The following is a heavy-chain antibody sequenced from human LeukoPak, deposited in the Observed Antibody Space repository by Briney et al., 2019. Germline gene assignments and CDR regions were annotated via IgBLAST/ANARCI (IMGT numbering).Heavy chain of an antibody. J-gene: IGHJ4*02. Sequence: GESLKISCKGSGYSFTTYWIGWVRQMPGEGLEWMGTIYPSDSDTKYSPSFRGQVTISADKSISTAYLQWNSLKAPDTAIYYCARYGGSSARFSDYWGQGTLVAVSS. D-gene: IGHD4-23*01. CDR1: GYSFTTYW. CDR3: ARYGGSSARFSDY. CDR2: IYPSDSDT. V-gene: IGHV5-51*01.